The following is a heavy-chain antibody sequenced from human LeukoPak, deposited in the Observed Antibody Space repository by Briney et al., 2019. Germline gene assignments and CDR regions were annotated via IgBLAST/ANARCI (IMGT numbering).Heavy chain of an antibody. CDR1: GGSFSGYH. D-gene: IGHD2-15*01. J-gene: IGHJ6*02. V-gene: IGHV4-34*01. CDR3: ARGYCSGGSCYSPYYYYGMDV. Sequence: PSETLSLTCAVYGGSFSGYHWSWIRQPPGKGLEWIGEINHSGSTNYNPSLKSRVTISVDTSKNQFSLKLSSVTAADTAVYYCARGYCSGGSCYSPYYYYGMDVWGQGTTVTVSS. CDR2: INHSGST.